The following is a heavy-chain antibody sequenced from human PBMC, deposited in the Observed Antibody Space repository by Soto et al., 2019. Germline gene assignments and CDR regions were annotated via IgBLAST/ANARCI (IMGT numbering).Heavy chain of an antibody. Sequence: SETLSLTCAVSGYSISSGYYWGWIRQPPGKGLEWIGSIYHSGSTYYNPSLKSRVTISVDTSKNQFSLKLSSVTAADMAVYYCARAVAPYLGTWFDPWGQGTLVTVSS. J-gene: IGHJ5*02. CDR2: IYHSGST. CDR3: ARAVAPYLGTWFDP. CDR1: GYSISSGYY. V-gene: IGHV4-38-2*01. D-gene: IGHD3-16*01.